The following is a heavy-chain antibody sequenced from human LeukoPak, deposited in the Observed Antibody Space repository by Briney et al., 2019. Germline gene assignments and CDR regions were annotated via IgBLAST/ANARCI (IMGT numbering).Heavy chain of an antibody. Sequence: GGSLRLSCAASGFTFSSYWMHWVRQAPGKGLVWVSRINSDGSSTSYADSVKGRFTISRDNAKNTLHLQMNSLRAEDTAVYYCARWRATHPDLDFDYWGQGTLVTVSS. V-gene: IGHV3-74*01. J-gene: IGHJ4*02. CDR3: ARWRATHPDLDFDY. D-gene: IGHD2-15*01. CDR2: INSDGSST. CDR1: GFTFSSYW.